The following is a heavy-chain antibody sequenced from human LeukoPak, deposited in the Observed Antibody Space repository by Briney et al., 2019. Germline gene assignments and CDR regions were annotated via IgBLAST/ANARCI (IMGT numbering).Heavy chain of an antibody. CDR2: ISYDVSNK. Sequence: PGGSLRLSCAASGFTFSSYAVHWVRQAPGKGLEWVAVISYDVSNKYYADSVKGRFTISRDNSKNTLYLQMNSLRAEDTAVYYCAKDHGIAAARDAFDIWGQGTMVTVSS. CDR1: GFTFSSYA. D-gene: IGHD6-13*01. J-gene: IGHJ3*02. V-gene: IGHV3-30-3*01. CDR3: AKDHGIAAARDAFDI.